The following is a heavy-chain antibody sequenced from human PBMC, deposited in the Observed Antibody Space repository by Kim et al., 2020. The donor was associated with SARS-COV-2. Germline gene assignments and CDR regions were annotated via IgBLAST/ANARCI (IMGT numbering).Heavy chain of an antibody. CDR3: ARRGSGYANNFDY. Sequence: HPSLKSRVTISVDTSKNQFSLKLSSVTAAYTAVYYCARRGSGYANNFDYWGQGTLVTVSS. J-gene: IGHJ4*02. V-gene: IGHV4-39*01. D-gene: IGHD5-12*01.